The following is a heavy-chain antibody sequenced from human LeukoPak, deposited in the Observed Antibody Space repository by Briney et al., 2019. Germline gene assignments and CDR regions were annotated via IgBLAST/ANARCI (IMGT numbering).Heavy chain of an antibody. CDR1: GYTFTSYD. D-gene: IGHD2-15*01. J-gene: IGHJ5*02. CDR3: ARRRVVAALGGWYWFDP. V-gene: IGHV1-8*01. Sequence: ASVKVSCKASGYTFTSYDINWVRQATGQGLEWMGWMNPNSGNTGYAQKFQGRVTMTRNTSISTAYMELSSLRSEDTAVYCCARRRVVAALGGWYWFDPWGQGTLVTVSS. CDR2: MNPNSGNT.